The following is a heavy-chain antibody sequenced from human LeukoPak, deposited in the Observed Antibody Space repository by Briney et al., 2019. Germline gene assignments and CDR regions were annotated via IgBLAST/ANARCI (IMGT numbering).Heavy chain of an antibody. CDR1: GGTFSSYA. V-gene: IGHV1-69*04. CDR2: IIPILGIA. J-gene: IGHJ4*02. D-gene: IGHD5-18*01. Sequence: GASVKVSCKASGGTFSSYAISWVRQAPGQGLEWMGRIIPILGIANYAQKFQGRVTITADKSTSTAYMELSSLRSEDTAEYYCARVDTAMVIDYWGQGTLVTVSS. CDR3: ARVDTAMVIDY.